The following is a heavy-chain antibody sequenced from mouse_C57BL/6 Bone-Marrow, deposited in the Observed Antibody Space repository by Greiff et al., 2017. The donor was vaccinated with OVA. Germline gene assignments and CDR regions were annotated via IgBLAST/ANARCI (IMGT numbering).Heavy chain of an antibody. CDR3: ARERAITTVVAYAMDY. Sequence: QVQLQQPGAELVMPGASVKLSCKASGYTFTSYWMHWVKQRPGQGLEWIGEIDPSDSYTNYNQKFKGKSTLTVDKSSSTAFMQLSSLTSEDSAVYYCARERAITTVVAYAMDYWGQGTSVTVSS. V-gene: IGHV1-69*01. D-gene: IGHD1-1*01. J-gene: IGHJ4*01. CDR1: GYTFTSYW. CDR2: IDPSDSYT.